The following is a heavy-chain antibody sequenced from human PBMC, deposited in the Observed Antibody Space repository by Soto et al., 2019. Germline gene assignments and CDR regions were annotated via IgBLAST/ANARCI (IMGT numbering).Heavy chain of an antibody. CDR3: VKSRGGNNFDFFD. J-gene: IGHJ4*02. CDR1: GFTFSSYA. Sequence: GGSLRLSCSASGFTFSSYAMHWVRQAPGKGLEYVSGVRGNGDPPFYADSVKGRFTISRDNSKNTLYLQMSSLSADDTAVYYCVKSRGGNNFDFFDWGQGALVTGS. V-gene: IGHV3-64D*06. D-gene: IGHD5-12*01. CDR2: VRGNGDPP.